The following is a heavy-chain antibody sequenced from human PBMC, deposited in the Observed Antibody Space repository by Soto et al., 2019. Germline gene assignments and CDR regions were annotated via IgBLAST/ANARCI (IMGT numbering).Heavy chain of an antibody. V-gene: IGHV3-9*01. Sequence: GGSLRLSCAASGFTFDDYAMHWVRQAPGKGLEWVSGISWNSGSRTSYADSVRGRFTISRDNVNNTLSLQMDSLRAEDTAVYYCARGGRYTYGYGDYSYGMDVWGQGTTVTVSS. CDR2: ISWNSGSRT. J-gene: IGHJ6*02. CDR1: GFTFDDYA. D-gene: IGHD5-18*01. CDR3: ARGGRYTYGYGDYSYGMDV.